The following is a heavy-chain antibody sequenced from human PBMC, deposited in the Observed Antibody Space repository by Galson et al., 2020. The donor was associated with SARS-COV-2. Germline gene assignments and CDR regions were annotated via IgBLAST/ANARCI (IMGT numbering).Heavy chain of an antibody. CDR2: IVVGSGKT. Sequence: SVTVSCKTSGFTFTSSAVQWVRQARGQRLEWIGWIVVGSGKTNYAHNFQERVTITRDMSTSTAYMELNSLRAEDTALYYCAKDRVYYDSSGYTLNDWGQGTLVTVSS. D-gene: IGHD3-22*01. J-gene: IGHJ4*02. CDR3: AKDRVYYDSSGYTLND. V-gene: IGHV1-58*01. CDR1: GFTFTSSA.